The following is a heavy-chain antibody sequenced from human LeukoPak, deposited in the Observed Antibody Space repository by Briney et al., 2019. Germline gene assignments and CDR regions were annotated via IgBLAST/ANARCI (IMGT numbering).Heavy chain of an antibody. V-gene: IGHV1-8*01. CDR2: MNPNSGNT. J-gene: IGHJ6*03. CDR1: GYTFTSYD. Sequence: ASVKVSCKASGYTFTSYDINWVRQATGQGLEWMGWMNPNSGNTGYAQKFQGRVTMTRNTSISTAYMELSSLRSEDTAVYYCASNAGLLGYMDVWGKGTTVTISS. CDR3: ASNAGLLGYMDV. D-gene: IGHD3-22*01.